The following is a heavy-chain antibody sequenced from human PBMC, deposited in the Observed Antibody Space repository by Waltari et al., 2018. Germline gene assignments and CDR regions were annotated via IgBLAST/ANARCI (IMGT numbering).Heavy chain of an antibody. CDR3: TRDRVGYCSGGTCYSRWFDP. V-gene: IGHV1-24*01. D-gene: IGHD2-15*01. CDR2: FDPEYGEA. CDR1: GSSLPEAA. J-gene: IGHJ5*02. Sequence: QVQLVQSGAEVKKPGASVKVSCRVSGSSLPEAALPWVRQAPGKGLEWLGGFDPEYGEAVYAQEFQGRVTMTEDTSKDTAYMELSSLTYEDTAVYYCTRDRVGYCSGGTCYSRWFDPWGQGTLVTVSS.